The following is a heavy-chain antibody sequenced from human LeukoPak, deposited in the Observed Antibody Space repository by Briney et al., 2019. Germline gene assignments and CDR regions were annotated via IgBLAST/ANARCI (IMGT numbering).Heavy chain of an antibody. CDR3: ARVFPGVVTVLLDY. J-gene: IGHJ4*02. D-gene: IGHD2-21*02. Sequence: GASVKVSCKASGYTFTGYYMHWVRQAPGQGLEWMGWINPNSGGTDYAQKFQGRVTMTRDTSISTAYMELSRLRSDDTAVYYSARVFPGVVTVLLDYWGQGTLVTVSS. CDR2: INPNSGGT. V-gene: IGHV1-2*02. CDR1: GYTFTGYY.